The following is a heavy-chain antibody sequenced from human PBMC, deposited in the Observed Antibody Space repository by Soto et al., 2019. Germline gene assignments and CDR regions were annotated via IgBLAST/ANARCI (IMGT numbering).Heavy chain of an antibody. CDR3: ARMISYYYYMDV. CDR2: IYYSGST. V-gene: IGHV4-31*03. Sequence: SDTLSLTCTVSGGSISIGGYYWSWIRQHPGKGLEWIGYIYYSGSTYYNPSLKSRVTISVDTSKNQFSLKLSSVTAADTAVYYCARMISYYYYMDVWGKGTTVTVSS. D-gene: IGHD3-16*01. CDR1: GGSISIGGYY. J-gene: IGHJ6*03.